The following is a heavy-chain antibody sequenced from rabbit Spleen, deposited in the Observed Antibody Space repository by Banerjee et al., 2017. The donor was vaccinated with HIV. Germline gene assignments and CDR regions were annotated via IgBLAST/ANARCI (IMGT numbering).Heavy chain of an antibody. D-gene: IGHD1-1*01. Sequence: QEQLVESGGGLVQPEGSLTLTCTASGFSFSSNYYMCWVRQAPGKGLEWIACIYVSIGSTYYASWAKGRFTISKTSSTTVTLRMTSLTAADTATYFCARDLVGVIGWNFYLWGPGTLVTVS. V-gene: IGHV1S45*01. J-gene: IGHJ4*01. CDR3: ARDLVGVIGWNFYL. CDR2: IYVSIGST. CDR1: GFSFSSNYY.